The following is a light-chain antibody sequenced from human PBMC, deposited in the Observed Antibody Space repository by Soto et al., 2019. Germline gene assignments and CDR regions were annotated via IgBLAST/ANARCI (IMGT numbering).Light chain of an antibody. Sequence: DIQMTQSPSSLSASVGDRVTITCRASQTIIRYLNWYQQKPGKAPKLLIFAASSLQSGIPSRFSGSGSVTESTLAISSLQPEDFATYYCQQSYNTLAFGPGTKVDIK. CDR1: QTIIRY. J-gene: IGKJ3*01. CDR2: AAS. V-gene: IGKV1-39*01. CDR3: QQSYNTLA.